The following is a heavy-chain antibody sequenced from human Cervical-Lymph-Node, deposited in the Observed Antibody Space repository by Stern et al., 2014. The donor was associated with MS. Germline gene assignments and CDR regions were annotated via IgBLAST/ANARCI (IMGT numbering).Heavy chain of an antibody. D-gene: IGHD2-21*02. V-gene: IGHV5-51*01. CDR3: ARQSGVVVTGLVEYFYGMDV. CDR2: INPGDSDI. CDR1: GYNFNTYW. Sequence: EVQLVQSGAEVKKPGESLKISCQGSGYNFNTYWIGWVRQMPGEGLEWMGIINPGDSDIRYKTSFRGQVTISVDKSTSTAYLQWSSLKASDSAMYYCARQSGVVVTGLVEYFYGMDVWGQGTTVTVSS. J-gene: IGHJ6*02.